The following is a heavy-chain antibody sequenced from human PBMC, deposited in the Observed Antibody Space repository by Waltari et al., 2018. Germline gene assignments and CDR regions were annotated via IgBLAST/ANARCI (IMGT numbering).Heavy chain of an antibody. CDR2: ISGSGGST. V-gene: IGHV3-23*01. CDR3: AKSEDYGDYFDY. D-gene: IGHD4-17*01. CDR1: GFTFSSYA. J-gene: IGHJ4*02. Sequence: EVQLLESGGGLVQPGGSLRLSCAASGFTFSSYAMSWVRQAPGKGLEWVSAISGSGGSTYYADAVKGRFTISRDNSKNTLYLQMNSLRAEDTAVYYCAKSEDYGDYFDYWGQGTLVTVSS.